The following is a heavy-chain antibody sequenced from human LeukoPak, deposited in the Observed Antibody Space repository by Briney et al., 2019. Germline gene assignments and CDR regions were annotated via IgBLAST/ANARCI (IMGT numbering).Heavy chain of an antibody. D-gene: IGHD6-13*01. CDR2: ISPYNGKT. Sequence: ASMKVSCKTAGYIFTSYGISWVRQAPGQGLEWMGWISPYNGKTNYAQKFQGRVTMTTDTSTTAAYMELRSLTSDDTGVYYCARDVSTSCGYWGQGTLVTVSS. CDR3: ARDVSTSCGY. V-gene: IGHV1-18*01. J-gene: IGHJ4*02. CDR1: GYIFTSYG.